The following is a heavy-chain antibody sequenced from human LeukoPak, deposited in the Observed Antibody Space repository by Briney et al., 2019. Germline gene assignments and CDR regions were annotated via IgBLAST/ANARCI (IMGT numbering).Heavy chain of an antibody. CDR2: ISAYNGNT. Sequence: ASVKVSCKASGYTFTSYGISWVRQAPGQGLEWMGWISAYNGNTNYAQKLQGRVTMTTDTSTSTAYMELRSLRSDDTAVYYCARNPTVATMVRGVINPYYFDYWGQGTLVTVSS. J-gene: IGHJ4*02. CDR3: ARNPTVATMVRGVINPYYFDY. V-gene: IGHV1-18*01. D-gene: IGHD3-10*01. CDR1: GYTFTSYG.